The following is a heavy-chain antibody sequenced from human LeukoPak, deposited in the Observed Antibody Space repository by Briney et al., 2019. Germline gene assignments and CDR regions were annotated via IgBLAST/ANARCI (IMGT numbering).Heavy chain of an antibody. CDR2: ISYDGSNK. J-gene: IGHJ6*02. CDR3: ARDRKGALNYGMDV. CDR1: GFTFSSYG. Sequence: PGGSLRLSCAASGFTFSSYGMHWVRQAPGKGLEWVAVISYDGSNKYYADSVKGRFTISRDNSKNTLYLQMNSLRAEDTAVYYCARDRKGALNYGMDVWGQGTTVTVSS. V-gene: IGHV3-30*03.